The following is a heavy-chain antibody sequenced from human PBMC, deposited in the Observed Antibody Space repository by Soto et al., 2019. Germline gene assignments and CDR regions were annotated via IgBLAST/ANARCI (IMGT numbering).Heavy chain of an antibody. CDR3: ARDPRVASRSYYFDY. J-gene: IGHJ4*02. CDR2: VSGNSGST. D-gene: IGHD3-16*01. V-gene: IGHV3-23*01. Sequence: GGSLRLSCTASGLTFQNHAMSWVRQAPGKGLEWVSVVSGNSGSTYYADSVRGRFTISRDNSKNTLYLQVNSLRAEDTALYYCARDPRVASRSYYFDYWGQGALVTVSS. CDR1: GLTFQNHA.